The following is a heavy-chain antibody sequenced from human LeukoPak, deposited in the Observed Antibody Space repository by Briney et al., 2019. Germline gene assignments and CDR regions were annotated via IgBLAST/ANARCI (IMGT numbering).Heavy chain of an antibody. CDR1: GFTSRNYW. CDR3: ATSRDSSGVD. D-gene: IGHD3-22*01. V-gene: IGHV3-7*01. J-gene: IGHJ4*02. CDR2: VNHDGSVK. Sequence: PGGSLRLSCVASGFTSRNYWMSWVRQAPGKRLEWVADVNHDGSVKYYLDSVKGRFTISRNNTKNSLYLQMNSLRAEDTAVYYCATSRDSSGVDWGQGNLVTVSS.